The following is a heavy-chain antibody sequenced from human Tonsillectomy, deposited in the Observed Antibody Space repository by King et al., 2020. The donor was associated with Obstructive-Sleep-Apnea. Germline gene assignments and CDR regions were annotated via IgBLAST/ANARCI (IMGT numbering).Heavy chain of an antibody. CDR1: GGSITSSYY. D-gene: IGHD6-13*01. CDR2: IYYSGST. J-gene: IGHJ4*01. CDR3: ARLRGGSSWYSHFDY. Sequence: QLQESGPGLVKPSETLSLACNVSGGSITSSYYWGWIRQPPGKILEWIGTIYYSGSTYYNPSLKSRVTISVDTSKNQFSLNMNSVTAADTATYYCARLRGGSSWYSHFDYWGHGTLVTVSS. V-gene: IGHV4-39*07.